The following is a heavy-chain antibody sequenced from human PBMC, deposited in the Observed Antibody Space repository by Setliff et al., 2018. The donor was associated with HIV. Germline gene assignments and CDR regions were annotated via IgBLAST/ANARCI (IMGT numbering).Heavy chain of an antibody. CDR1: QFTFSTYA. Sequence: PGGSLRLSCAASQFTFSTYAMSWVRLAPGKGLEWVSTISGSGGSTYYVDSVKGRFTISRDNSKNTLYLQMKSLRAEDTAVYYCAKTRTGLYSSSPLYFDHWGQGTLVTVS. D-gene: IGHD6-6*01. CDR3: AKTRTGLYSSSPLYFDH. CDR2: ISGSGGST. J-gene: IGHJ4*02. V-gene: IGHV3-23*01.